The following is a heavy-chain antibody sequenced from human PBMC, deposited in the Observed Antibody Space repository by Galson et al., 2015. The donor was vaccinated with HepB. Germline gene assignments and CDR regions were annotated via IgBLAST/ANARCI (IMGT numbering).Heavy chain of an antibody. J-gene: IGHJ4*02. V-gene: IGHV3-15*01. D-gene: IGHD5-12*01. CDR1: GFSFSDAW. CDR3: ARGRGYSGYGEGWYFDY. CDR2: VKSKADGGTT. Sequence: SLRLSCAASGFSFSDAWMSWVRQAPGKGLEWVGRVKSKADGGTTDYAAPVKGRFTISRDDSKNTLYLQMNSLRAEDTAVYYCARGRGYSGYGEGWYFDYWGQGTLVTVSS.